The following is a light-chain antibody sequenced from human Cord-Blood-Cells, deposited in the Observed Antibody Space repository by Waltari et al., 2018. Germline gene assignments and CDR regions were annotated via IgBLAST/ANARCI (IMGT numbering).Light chain of an antibody. CDR1: SSAVGGFNY. J-gene: IGLJ3*02. V-gene: IGLV2-11*01. Sequence: ALAQPRPVAGSPGQAVTISCTGPSSAVGGFNYISWYQQHPGNAPKLMIYDVSKRPSGVPDRFSGSKSGNTASLTISGLQAEEEADYYCCSYAGSYTRVFGGGTKLTVL. CDR3: CSYAGSYTRV. CDR2: DVS.